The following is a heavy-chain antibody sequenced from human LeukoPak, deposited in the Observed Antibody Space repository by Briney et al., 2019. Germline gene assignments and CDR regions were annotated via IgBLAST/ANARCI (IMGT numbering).Heavy chain of an antibody. CDR3: AKDLGPGYSSSWGADAFDI. V-gene: IGHV3-23*01. CDR1: GFTFSNYA. D-gene: IGHD6-13*01. CDR2: ISGSGGST. Sequence: GGSLRLSCAASGFTFSNYAMSWVRQAPGKGLEWVSAISGSGGSTYYADSVKGRFTISRDNSKNTLYLQMNSLRAEDTAVYYCAKDLGPGYSSSWGADAFDIWGQGTMVTVSS. J-gene: IGHJ3*02.